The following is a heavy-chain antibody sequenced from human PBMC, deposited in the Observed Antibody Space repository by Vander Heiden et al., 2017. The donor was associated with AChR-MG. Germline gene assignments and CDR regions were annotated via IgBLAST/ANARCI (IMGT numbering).Heavy chain of an antibody. CDR2: IYSGGST. CDR3: ARAQTHKNYFDY. CDR1: GFTVSSNY. V-gene: IGHV3-66*01. J-gene: IGHJ4*02. Sequence: EVQLVESGGGLVQPGGSLRLPCAASGFTVSSNYMSWVRQAPGKGLEWVSVIYSGGSTYYADSVKGRFTISRDNSKNTLYLKMNSLRAEDTAVYYCARAQTHKNYFDYWGQGTLVTVSS.